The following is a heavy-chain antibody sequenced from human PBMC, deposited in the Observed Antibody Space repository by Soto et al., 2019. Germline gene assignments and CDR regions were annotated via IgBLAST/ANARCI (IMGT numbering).Heavy chain of an antibody. J-gene: IGHJ2*01. CDR1: GFTFSSYS. CDR2: ISSSSSYI. CDR3: ARRKGYCSGGSCSHWYFDL. V-gene: IGHV3-21*01. Sequence: EVQLVESGGGLVKPGGSLRLSCAASGFTFSSYSMNWVRQAPGKGLEWVSSISSSSSYIYYADSVKGRFTISRDNAKNSLYLQMNSLRAEDTAVYYCARRKGYCSGGSCSHWYFDLWGRGTLVTVSS. D-gene: IGHD2-15*01.